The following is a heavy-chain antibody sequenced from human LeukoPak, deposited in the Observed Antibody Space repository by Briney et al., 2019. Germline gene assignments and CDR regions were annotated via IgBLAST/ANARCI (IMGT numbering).Heavy chain of an antibody. CDR3: AKSAVRGVIHYGVDV. J-gene: IGHJ6*04. CDR2: ISGSGGST. D-gene: IGHD3-10*01. Sequence: GGSLRLSCAASGFTFSSYAMSWVRQAPGKGLEWVSAISGSGGSTYYADSVKGRFTISRDNSKNTLYLQMNSLTAEDTAVYYCAKSAVRGVIHYGVDVWGKGTTVTVSS. CDR1: GFTFSSYA. V-gene: IGHV3-23*01.